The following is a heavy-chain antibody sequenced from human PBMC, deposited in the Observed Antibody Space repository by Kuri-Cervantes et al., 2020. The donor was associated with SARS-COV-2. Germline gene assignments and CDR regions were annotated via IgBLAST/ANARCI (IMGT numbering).Heavy chain of an antibody. Sequence: GGSLRLSCAASGFTLTSHWMGWVRQPPGKGLEWVANINPDGSGRFSVDSVKGRFTISRDTAKSSLYLQMNSLRVGDTAIYYCVRGGAAEYWGQGTLVTVSS. CDR3: VRGGAAEY. D-gene: IGHD6-25*01. CDR1: GFTLTSHW. V-gene: IGHV3-7*01. CDR2: INPDGSGR. J-gene: IGHJ4*02.